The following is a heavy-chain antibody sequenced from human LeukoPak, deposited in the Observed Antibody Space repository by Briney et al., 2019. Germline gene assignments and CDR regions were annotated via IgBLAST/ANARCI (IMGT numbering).Heavy chain of an antibody. CDR3: ARDVPSYCSSTSCFENWFDP. Sequence: SQTLSLTCAVSGGSISSGGYSWSWIRQPPGKGLEWIGYIYHSGSTYYNPSLKSRVTISVDRSKNQFSLKLSSVTAADTAVYYCARDVPSYCSSTSCFENWFDPWGQGTLVTVSS. D-gene: IGHD2-2*01. V-gene: IGHV4-30-2*01. CDR1: GGSISSGGYS. J-gene: IGHJ5*02. CDR2: IYHSGST.